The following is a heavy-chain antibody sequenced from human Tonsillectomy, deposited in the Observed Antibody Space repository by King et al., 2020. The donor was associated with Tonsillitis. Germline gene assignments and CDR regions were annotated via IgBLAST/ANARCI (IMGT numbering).Heavy chain of an antibody. CDR1: GYTFTSYD. V-gene: IGHV1-8*01. CDR3: VAGSGIYYWAGFDP. Sequence: VQLVESGAEVKKPGASVKVSCKASGYTFTSYDINWVRQATGQGLEWMGWMNTNNDSPGYAQKFQGRVTMTRNTSISTAYMELSSLRSEDTDVYYFVAGSGIYYWAGFDPWGQGTLVTVSS. CDR2: MNTNNDSP. J-gene: IGHJ5*02. D-gene: IGHD3-10*01.